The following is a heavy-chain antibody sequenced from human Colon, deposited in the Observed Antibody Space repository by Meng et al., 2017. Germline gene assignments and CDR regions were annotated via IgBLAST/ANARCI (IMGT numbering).Heavy chain of an antibody. V-gene: IGHV1-2*06. CDR3: AREREGEHDYGDRFFDY. D-gene: IGHD4-17*01. CDR1: GYTFTGYY. Sequence: QVKLVQSGVEVKKPGASVKVSCKASGYTFTGYYMHWVRQAPGQGLEWMGRINPNSGVTNHAQKFQGRVTMTRDTSISTAYMELSRVRFDDTAVYYCAREREGEHDYGDRFFDYWGQGTLVTVSS. CDR2: INPNSGVT. J-gene: IGHJ4*02.